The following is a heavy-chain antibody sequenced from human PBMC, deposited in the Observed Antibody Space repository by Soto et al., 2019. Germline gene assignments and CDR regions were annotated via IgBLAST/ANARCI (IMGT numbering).Heavy chain of an antibody. CDR1: GGSFSGYY. CDR3: ARDWFDP. Sequence: SETLSLTCAVYGGSFSGYYWSWIRQPPGKGLEWIGEINHSGSTDYNPSLKSRVTISVDTSKNQFSLKLSSVTAADTAVYYCARDWFDPWGQGTLVTVSS. V-gene: IGHV4-34*01. J-gene: IGHJ5*02. CDR2: INHSGST.